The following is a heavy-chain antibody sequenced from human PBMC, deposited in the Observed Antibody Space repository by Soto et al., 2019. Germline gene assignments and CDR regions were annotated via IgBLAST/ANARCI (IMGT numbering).Heavy chain of an antibody. D-gene: IGHD5-12*01. CDR2: IIPIFGTA. CDR3: ARDAPPEYSGDGAFDI. Sequence: QVQLVQSGAEVKKPGSSVKVSCKASGGTFSSYAISWVRQAPGQGFEWMGGIIPIFGTANYAQKFQGRVTITADESTSTAYMELSSLRSEDTAVYYCARDAPPEYSGDGAFDIWGQGTMVTVSS. J-gene: IGHJ3*02. CDR1: GGTFSSYA. V-gene: IGHV1-69*01.